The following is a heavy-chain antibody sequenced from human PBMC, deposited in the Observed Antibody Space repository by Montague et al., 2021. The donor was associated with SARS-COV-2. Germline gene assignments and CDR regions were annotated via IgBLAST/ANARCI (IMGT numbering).Heavy chain of an antibody. CDR2: IYYSGST. Sequence: SETLSLTCTVSGGSISNSNYHWGWIRQPPGKGLEWIGSIYYSGSTYYNPSLQSRFTISVDTSKNQFSLTLSSVTAADTAVYYCARLGLSITRIVVVRHTHGFDPWGKGTLVTVSS. V-gene: IGHV4-39*01. CDR3: ARLGLSITRIVVVRHTHGFDP. J-gene: IGHJ5*02. CDR1: GGSISNSNYH. D-gene: IGHD3-22*01.